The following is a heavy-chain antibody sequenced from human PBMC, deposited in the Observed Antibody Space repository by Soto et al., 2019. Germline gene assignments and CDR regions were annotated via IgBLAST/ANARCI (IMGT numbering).Heavy chain of an antibody. J-gene: IGHJ4*02. CDR2: INDGSEE. CDR3: AIDARFVDTGLDH. V-gene: IGHV3-33*01. Sequence: QVQLVESGGGVVRPGTSLRLSCAATGFSFSAHGMHWVRQAPGKGLEWLAVINDGSEEGYADSVRGRFTISSDNASNILYLQLANLRAEDSARYYCAIDARFVDTGLDHWGQGALVTVSS. CDR1: GFSFSAHG. D-gene: IGHD2-21*01.